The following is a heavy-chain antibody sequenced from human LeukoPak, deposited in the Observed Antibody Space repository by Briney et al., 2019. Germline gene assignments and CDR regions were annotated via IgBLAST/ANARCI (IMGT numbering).Heavy chain of an antibody. J-gene: IGHJ6*03. V-gene: IGHV3-11*04. CDR1: GFTFSDYY. CDR2: ISSSGSTI. CDR3: AGDVVVVPAAYYYYYMDV. D-gene: IGHD2-2*01. Sequence: PGGSLRLSCAASGFTFSDYYMSWIRQAPGKGLEWVSYISSSGSTIYYADSVKGRFTISRDNAKNSLYLQMNSLRAEDTAVYYCAGDVVVVPAAYYYYYMDVWGKGTTVTVSS.